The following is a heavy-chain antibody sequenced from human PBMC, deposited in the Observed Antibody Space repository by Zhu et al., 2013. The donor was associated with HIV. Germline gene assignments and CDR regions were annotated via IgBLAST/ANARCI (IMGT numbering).Heavy chain of an antibody. V-gene: IGHV1-2*02. J-gene: IGHJ5*02. CDR3: ARDLIAVTGNWFDP. CDR2: INPKSGDT. Sequence: QVQLVQSGAEVKKPGASVKVSCKASGYTFTGYYMHWVRQAPGQGLEWMGWINPKSGDTNYAQKFQGRVTMTRDTSITTAYMELSRLRSDDTALYYCARDLIAVTGNWFDPGAGTLVTVSS. CDR1: GYTFTGYY. D-gene: IGHD6-19*01.